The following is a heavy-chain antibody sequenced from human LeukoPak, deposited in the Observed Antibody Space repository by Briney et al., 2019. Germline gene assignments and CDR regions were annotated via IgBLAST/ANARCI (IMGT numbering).Heavy chain of an antibody. J-gene: IGHJ6*03. CDR1: GYSISSGYY. CDR3: ARDILELSYYYYYMDV. CDR2: IYHSGST. D-gene: IGHD1-7*01. V-gene: IGHV4-38-2*02. Sequence: PSETLSLTCNVSGYSISSGYYWGWIRQPPGKGLEWIGSIYHSGSTYYNPSLKSRVTISVDTSKNQFSLKLSSVTAADTAVYYCARDILELSYYYYYMDVWGKGTTVTVSS.